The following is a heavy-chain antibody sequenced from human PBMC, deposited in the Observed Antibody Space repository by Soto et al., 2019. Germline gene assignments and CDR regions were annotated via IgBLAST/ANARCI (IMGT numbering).Heavy chain of an antibody. J-gene: IGHJ5*02. CDR1: GDSLTSYY. CDR3: ARIILTGYYGLEP. V-gene: IGHV4-59*01. Sequence: QVQLQESGPGLVKPSETLSLTCSVSGDSLTSYYWTWVRQPPGKGLEWIGYIYYTGKTNYNPSLKSRVTISMDLSKNQFSLELRSLTAADTAVYYCARIILTGYYGLEPWGQGTLVFVPA. CDR2: IYYTGKT. D-gene: IGHD3-9*01.